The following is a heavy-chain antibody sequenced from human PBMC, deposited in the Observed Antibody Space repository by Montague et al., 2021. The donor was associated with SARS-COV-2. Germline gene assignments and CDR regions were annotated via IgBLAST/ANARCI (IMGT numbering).Heavy chain of an antibody. Sequence: SETLSLTCTASGGSISSSSYYWAWIRQPPGKGLEWIGSIYYRGSTYYNPSLKSRVFISVDTSKNQLSLTLTSVTAADTAVYYCATQEDPSGWIPGPFDFWGQGNLVSVSS. J-gene: IGHJ4*02. V-gene: IGHV4-39*01. CDR1: GGSISSSSYY. CDR3: ATQEDPSGWIPGPFDF. CDR2: IYYRGST. D-gene: IGHD6-19*01.